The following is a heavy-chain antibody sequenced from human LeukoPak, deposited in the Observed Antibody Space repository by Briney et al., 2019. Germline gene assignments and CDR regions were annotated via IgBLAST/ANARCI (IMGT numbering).Heavy chain of an antibody. CDR2: IKQDGSVV. J-gene: IGHJ6*02. CDR3: ARALVPAAKGMDV. V-gene: IGHV3-7*01. CDR1: GFIFNNYW. Sequence: GGSLRLSCAASGFIFNNYWMTWVRQAPGKGLEWVANIKQDGSVVHYVDSVTGRFTVSRDNAKNSLYLQMNSLRAEDTAVYYCARALVPAAKGMDVWGQGTTVTVSS. D-gene: IGHD2-2*01.